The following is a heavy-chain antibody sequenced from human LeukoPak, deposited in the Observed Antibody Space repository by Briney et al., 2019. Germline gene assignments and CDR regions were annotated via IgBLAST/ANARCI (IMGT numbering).Heavy chain of an antibody. CDR1: GGSISSSNW. V-gene: IGHV4-4*02. CDR2: IYHSGST. CDR3: ARGAGSSWNAEYFQH. Sequence: ASETLSLTCAVSGGSISSSNWWSWVRQPPGKGLEWIGEIYHSGSTNYNPSLKSRVTISVDKSKNQFSLKLSSVTAADTAVYYCARGAGSSWNAEYFQHWGQGTLVSVSS. J-gene: IGHJ1*01. D-gene: IGHD6-13*01.